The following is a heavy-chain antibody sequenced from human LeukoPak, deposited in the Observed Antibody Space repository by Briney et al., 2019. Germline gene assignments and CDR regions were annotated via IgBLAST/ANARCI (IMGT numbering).Heavy chain of an antibody. V-gene: IGHV3-7*03. CDR2: IKQDGSER. D-gene: IGHD6-13*01. J-gene: IGHJ4*02. CDR3: ARRLGAAGTTLHY. CDR1: GFTFSSNW. Sequence: GGSPRLSCAASGFTFSSNWMAWVRQAPGKGLEWVANIKQDGSERYYVDSVKGRFTISRDNAKNSLDLQMNSLTSEDSAVYYCARRLGAAGTTLHYWGQGTLVTVSS.